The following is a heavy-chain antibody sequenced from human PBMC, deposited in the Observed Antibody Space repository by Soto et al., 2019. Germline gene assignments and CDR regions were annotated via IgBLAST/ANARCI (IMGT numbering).Heavy chain of an antibody. CDR3: ASPALRYFDWLCPFDY. CDR1: GGSISSSSDY. D-gene: IGHD3-9*01. V-gene: IGHV4-39*01. CDR2: IYYGGST. J-gene: IGHJ4*02. Sequence: PSETLSLTCTVSGGSISSSSDYWGWIRQPPGKGLEWIGSIYYGGSTYYNPSLKSRVTISVDTSKNQFSLKLNSLTAADTAVYYCASPALRYFDWLCPFDYWGRGTLVTVSS.